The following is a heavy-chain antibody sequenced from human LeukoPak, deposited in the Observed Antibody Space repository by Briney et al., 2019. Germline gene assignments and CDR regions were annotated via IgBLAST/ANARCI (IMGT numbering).Heavy chain of an antibody. D-gene: IGHD3-10*01. CDR2: IIPIFGTA. V-gene: IGHV1-69*05. Sequence: SVKVSCKASGGTFSSYAISWVRQAPGQGLEWMGRIIPIFGTANYAQKFQGRVTITTDESTSTAYMALSSLRSEDTAVYYCAVWYYGSGSYYTPPDYWGQGTLVTVSS. J-gene: IGHJ4*02. CDR3: AVWYYGSGSYYTPPDY. CDR1: GGTFSSYA.